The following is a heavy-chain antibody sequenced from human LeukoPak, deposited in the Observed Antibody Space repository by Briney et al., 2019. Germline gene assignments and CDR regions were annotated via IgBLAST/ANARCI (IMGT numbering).Heavy chain of an antibody. D-gene: IGHD3-22*01. V-gene: IGHV4-30-2*01. CDR1: GGSTSSGGYS. Sequence: PSESLSLTCAVSGGSTSSGGYSWSWIRQPPGKGLEWIGYIYHSGSTYYNPSLKSRVTISVDRSKNQFSLKLSSVTAADTAVYYCARYDSSGYYYEGAFDIWGQGTMVTVSS. CDR3: ARYDSSGYYYEGAFDI. CDR2: IYHSGST. J-gene: IGHJ3*02.